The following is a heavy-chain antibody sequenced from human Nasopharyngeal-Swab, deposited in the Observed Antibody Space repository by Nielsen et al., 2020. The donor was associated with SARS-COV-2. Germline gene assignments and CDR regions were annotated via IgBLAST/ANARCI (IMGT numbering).Heavy chain of an antibody. Sequence: ASVKVSCKASGYTFTGYYMHWVRQAPGQGLEWMGWINPNSCGTNYAQKFQGRVTMTRDTSISTAYMELSRLRSDDTAVYYCARDLIAMIVVNGGVYFDYWGQGTLVTVSS. D-gene: IGHD3-22*01. V-gene: IGHV1-2*02. J-gene: IGHJ4*02. CDR1: GYTFTGYY. CDR3: ARDLIAMIVVNGGVYFDY. CDR2: INPNSCGT.